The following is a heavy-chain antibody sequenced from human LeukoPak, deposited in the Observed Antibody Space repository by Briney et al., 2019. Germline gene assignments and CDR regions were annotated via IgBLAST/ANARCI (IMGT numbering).Heavy chain of an antibody. J-gene: IGHJ4*02. Sequence: AASVKVSCKASGYTFTSYGISWVRQAPGQGLEWMGWISAYNGNTNYAQKLQGRVTMTTDTSTSTAYMELRSLRSDDTAVYYCARVRAVAAIEYYFDYWGQGTLVTVSS. CDR3: ARVRAVAAIEYYFDY. D-gene: IGHD2-21*01. V-gene: IGHV1-18*01. CDR2: ISAYNGNT. CDR1: GYTFTSYG.